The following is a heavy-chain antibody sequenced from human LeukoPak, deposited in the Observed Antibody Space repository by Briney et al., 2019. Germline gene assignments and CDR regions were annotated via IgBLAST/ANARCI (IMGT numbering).Heavy chain of an antibody. V-gene: IGHV3-7*05. CDR2: IEQDGSEE. J-gene: IGHJ4*02. Sequence: GGSLRRSCAASGFTFSNYWMTWVRQAPGQGLEWVANIEQDGSEEYYVDPVKGRFTISRDNAKNSLYLQMSGLRAEDTAVYYCARGFAPDYWGQGTLVTVSS. CDR1: GFTFSNYW. CDR3: ARGFAPDY.